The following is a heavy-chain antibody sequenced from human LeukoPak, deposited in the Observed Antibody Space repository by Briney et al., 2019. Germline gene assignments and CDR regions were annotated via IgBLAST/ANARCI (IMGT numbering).Heavy chain of an antibody. CDR3: ARLGYCNGAFRYSYFDY. Sequence: ASVKVSCKASGGTFSSYAISWVRQAPGQGLEWMGWISAYNGNTNYAQKLQGRVTMTTDTSTSTAYMELRSLRSDDTAVYYCARLGYCNGAFRYSYFDYWGQGTLVTVSS. J-gene: IGHJ4*02. V-gene: IGHV1-18*01. CDR2: ISAYNGNT. D-gene: IGHD2-15*01. CDR1: GGTFSSYA.